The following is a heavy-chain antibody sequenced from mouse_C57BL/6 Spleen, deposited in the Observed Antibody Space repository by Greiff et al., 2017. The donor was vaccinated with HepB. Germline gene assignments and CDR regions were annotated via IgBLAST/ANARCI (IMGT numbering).Heavy chain of an antibody. CDR3: TTIDYGSSDY. D-gene: IGHD1-1*01. Sequence: VQLQQSGAELVRPGASVKLSCTASGFNIKDDYMHWVKQRPEQGLEWIGWIDPENGDTEYASKFQGKATITADTSSNTAYLQLSSLTSEDTAVYYCTTIDYGSSDYWGQGTTLTVSS. V-gene: IGHV14-4*01. J-gene: IGHJ2*01. CDR2: IDPENGDT. CDR1: GFNIKDDY.